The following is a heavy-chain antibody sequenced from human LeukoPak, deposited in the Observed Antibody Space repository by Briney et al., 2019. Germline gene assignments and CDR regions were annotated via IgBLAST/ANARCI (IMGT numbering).Heavy chain of an antibody. Sequence: SETLSLTCAVYGGSFSGYYWSWIRQPPGKGLEWIGEINHSGSTNYNPSLKSRVTISVDTSKNQFSLKLSSVTAADTAVYYCAREYHYYYDSSGSRYWYFDLWGRGTLVTVSS. J-gene: IGHJ2*01. D-gene: IGHD3-22*01. V-gene: IGHV4-34*01. CDR1: GGSFSGYY. CDR2: INHSGST. CDR3: AREYHYYYDSSGSRYWYFDL.